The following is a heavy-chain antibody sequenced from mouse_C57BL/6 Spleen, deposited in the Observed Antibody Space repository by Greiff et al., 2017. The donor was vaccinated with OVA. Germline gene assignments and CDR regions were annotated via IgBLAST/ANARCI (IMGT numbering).Heavy chain of an antibody. CDR3: ARAGYYDYEDY. V-gene: IGHV1-64*01. CDR1: GYTFTSYW. Sequence: QVQLQQPGAELVKPGASVKLSCKASGYTFTSYWMHWVKQRPGQGLEWIGTIHPNSGSTNYNEKFKSKATLTVDKSSSTAYMQLSSLTSEDSAVYYCARAGYYDYEDYWGQGTTLTVSS. J-gene: IGHJ2*01. D-gene: IGHD2-4*01. CDR2: IHPNSGST.